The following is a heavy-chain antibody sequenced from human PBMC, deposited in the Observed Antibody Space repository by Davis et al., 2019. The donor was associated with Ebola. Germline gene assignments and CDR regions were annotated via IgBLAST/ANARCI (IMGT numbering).Heavy chain of an antibody. Sequence: GESLKISCSVSGFTSTDFAFHWVRQAPGKGLEWVALISGDGRHRYYADFVKGRFTVSRDDSKKTIFLQMNSLRIDDTALYYCARARGYSYGSRFDLWGRGTLVSVSP. CDR1: GFTSTDFA. V-gene: IGHV3-30*04. J-gene: IGHJ2*01. D-gene: IGHD5-18*01. CDR3: ARARGYSYGSRFDL. CDR2: ISGDGRHR.